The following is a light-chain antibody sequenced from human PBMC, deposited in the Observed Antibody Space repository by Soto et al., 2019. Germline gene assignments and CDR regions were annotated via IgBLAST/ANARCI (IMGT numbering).Light chain of an antibody. J-gene: IGKJ3*01. CDR3: QQLKSSPFT. V-gene: IGKV1-9*01. CDR1: QEITSY. CDR2: AAS. Sequence: DIQVTQSPLYLSASVGDRVTTTCRASQEITSYVAWYQQQPEKAPKLLIYAASTLQSGVPSRFSGSGSGTDFTLTISSLQPEDFVTYYCQQLKSSPFTFGPGTKVDIK.